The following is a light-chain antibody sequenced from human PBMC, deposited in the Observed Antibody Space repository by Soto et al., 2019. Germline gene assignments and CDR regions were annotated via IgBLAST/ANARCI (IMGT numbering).Light chain of an antibody. Sequence: DIQMTQSPSSLSASVGDRVTITCRASQGIANYLAWYQQKPGKVPKLLIYAASTLEPGVPSRFSGSGFGTDFTLSISSLQPEDFATYYCQKYNGAPFPFGPGTKVDIK. CDR2: AAS. CDR3: QKYNGAPFP. CDR1: QGIANY. J-gene: IGKJ3*01. V-gene: IGKV1-27*01.